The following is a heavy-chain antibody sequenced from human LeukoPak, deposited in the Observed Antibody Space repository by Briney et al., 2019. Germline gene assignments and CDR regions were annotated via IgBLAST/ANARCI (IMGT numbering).Heavy chain of an antibody. CDR2: ISGSGGGT. Sequence: GGSLRLSCAVSGITLSNYGMRWVRQAPGEGLEWVAGISGSGGGTNYADSVKGRFTISRDNPKNTLYLQMNSLGAEDTAVYFCAKRGVVIRVILVGFHKEAYYFDSWGQGALVTVSS. CDR1: GITLSNYG. D-gene: IGHD3-22*01. J-gene: IGHJ4*02. CDR3: AKRGVVIRVILVGFHKEAYYFDS. V-gene: IGHV3-23*01.